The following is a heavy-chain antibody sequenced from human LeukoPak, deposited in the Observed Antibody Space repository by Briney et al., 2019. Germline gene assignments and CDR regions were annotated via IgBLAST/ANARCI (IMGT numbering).Heavy chain of an antibody. J-gene: IGHJ6*03. Sequence: GESLKISCKGSGYRFTSYWIGWVRQMPGKGLEWMGIIYPGDSDTRYCPSFQGQVTISADKSINTAYLQWSSLKASDTAMYYCARQASPIYYYYYMDVWGKGTTVTVSS. V-gene: IGHV5-51*01. CDR1: GYRFTSYW. D-gene: IGHD2-2*01. CDR2: IYPGDSDT. CDR3: ARQASPIYYYYYMDV.